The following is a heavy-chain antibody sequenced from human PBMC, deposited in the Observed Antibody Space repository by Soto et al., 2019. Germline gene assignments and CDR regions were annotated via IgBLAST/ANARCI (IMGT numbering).Heavy chain of an antibody. CDR3: AKGMVTAYYYYYGMDV. CDR1: GFTFSSYG. CDR2: ISYDGSNK. D-gene: IGHD5-18*01. J-gene: IGHJ6*02. V-gene: IGHV3-30*18. Sequence: GSLRLSCAASGFTFSSYGMHWVRQAPGKGLEWVAVISYDGSNKYYADSVKGRFTISRDNSKNTLYLQMNSLRAEDTAVYYCAKGMVTAYYYYYGMDVWGQGTTVTVSS.